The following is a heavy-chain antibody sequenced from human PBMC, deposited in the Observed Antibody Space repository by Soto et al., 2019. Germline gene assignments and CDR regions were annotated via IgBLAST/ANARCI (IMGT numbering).Heavy chain of an antibody. J-gene: IGHJ5*02. Sequence: QITLKESGPTLVKPTQTLTLTCTFSGFSLSTSGVGVGWIRQPPGTALEWLALIYWDDDKRDSPSLKSSLTITKDPSKRQVVLTMTNMDPVDTATYDCAHRRDDWWSGYYGGEFDPCGQGTLVTVSS. CDR2: IYWDDDK. CDR3: AHRRDDWWSGYYGGEFDP. CDR1: GFSLSTSGVG. D-gene: IGHD3-3*01. V-gene: IGHV2-5*02.